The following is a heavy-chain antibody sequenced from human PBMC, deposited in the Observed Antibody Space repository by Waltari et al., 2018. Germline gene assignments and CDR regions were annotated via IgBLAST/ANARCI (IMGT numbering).Heavy chain of an antibody. D-gene: IGHD2-15*01. V-gene: IGHV4-4*02. CDR3: ARDRGRGLYLDS. Sequence: QLQLQESCPGLVKPSGTLSLTCAVSGDSMSTTDCWSWVRQPPGKGLEWMGQVRGDGKTNYNPSFSSRVSISLDTYNKQFSLKVTSATAADTAVYYCARDRGRGLYLDSWGPGILVTVSP. CDR1: GDSMSTTDC. J-gene: IGHJ4*02. CDR2: VRGDGKT.